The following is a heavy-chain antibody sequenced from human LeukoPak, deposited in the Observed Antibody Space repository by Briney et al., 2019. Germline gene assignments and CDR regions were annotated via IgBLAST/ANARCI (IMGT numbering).Heavy chain of an antibody. Sequence: GGSLRRSCAASGFTFSNYWMHWVRQAPGKGLVWVSCINNDGGSTDYADSVKGRFTISRDNAKNTLYLQMNSLRAEDTAVYYCARPDLMRELRFDPWGQGTLVTVSS. CDR3: ARPDLMRELRFDP. CDR1: GFTFSNYW. J-gene: IGHJ5*02. V-gene: IGHV3-74*01. D-gene: IGHD1-7*01. CDR2: INNDGGST.